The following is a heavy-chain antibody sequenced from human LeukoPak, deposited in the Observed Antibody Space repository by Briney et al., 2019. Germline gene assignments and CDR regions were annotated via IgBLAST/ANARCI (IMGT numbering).Heavy chain of an antibody. CDR2: IYYSGST. D-gene: IGHD6-19*01. CDR1: GDSISGSSDS. Sequence: PSETLSLTCTVSGDSISGSSDSWGWIRQPPGKGLEWIGSIYYSGSTYYNPSLKSRVTISVDTSKNQFSLKLSSVTAADTAVYYCARGGQGRIAVADGGFDYWGQGTLVTVSS. CDR3: ARGGQGRIAVADGGFDY. J-gene: IGHJ4*02. V-gene: IGHV4-39*07.